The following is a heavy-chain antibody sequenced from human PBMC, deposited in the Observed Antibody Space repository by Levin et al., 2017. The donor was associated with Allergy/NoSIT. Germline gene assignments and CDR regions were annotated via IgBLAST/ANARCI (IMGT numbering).Heavy chain of an antibody. D-gene: IGHD3-3*01. CDR1: GFTFSNAW. CDR3: TTDNYDFWSGYYL. V-gene: IGHV3-15*01. J-gene: IGHJ4*02. Sequence: GGSLRLSCAASGFTFSNAWMSWVRQAPGKGLEWVGRIKSKTDGGTTDYAAPVKGRFTISRDDSKNTLYLQMNSLKTEDTAVYYCTTDNYDFWSGYYLWGQGTLVTVSS. CDR2: IKSKTDGGTT.